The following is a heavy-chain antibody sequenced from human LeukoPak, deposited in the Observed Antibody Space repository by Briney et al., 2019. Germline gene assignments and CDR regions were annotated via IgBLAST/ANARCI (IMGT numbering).Heavy chain of an antibody. D-gene: IGHD2-2*01. J-gene: IGHJ4*02. V-gene: IGHV3-53*01. CDR2: IYSGGST. CDR1: GFTVSSNY. Sequence: GSLRLSCAASGFTVSSNYMSWVRQAPGKGLEWVSVIYSGGSTYYADSVKGRFTISRDNSKNTLYLQMNSLRAEDTAVYYCARVLSTSLGVDYWGQGTLVTVSS. CDR3: ARVLSTSLGVDY.